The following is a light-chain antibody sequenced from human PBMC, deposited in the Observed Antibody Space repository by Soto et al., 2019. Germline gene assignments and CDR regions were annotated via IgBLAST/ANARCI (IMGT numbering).Light chain of an antibody. V-gene: IGLV2-8*01. CDR3: GGWDDSLSGPV. CDR2: EVS. CDR1: SSDVGGYNY. J-gene: IGLJ2*01. Sequence: QSVLTQPPSASGSPGQSVTISCTGTSSDVGGYNYVSWYQHHPGKAPKLLIYEVSQRPSGVPDRFSGSKSGTSASLAISGLRSEDEADYYCGGWDDSLSGPVFGGGTKLTVL.